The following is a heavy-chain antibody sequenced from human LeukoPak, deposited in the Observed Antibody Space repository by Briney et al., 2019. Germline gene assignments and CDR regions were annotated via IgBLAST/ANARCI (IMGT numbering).Heavy chain of an antibody. CDR1: GFTFSRYW. J-gene: IGHJ3*02. V-gene: IGHV3-7*01. CDR3: ARGDYYDSSGFYTDAFDI. Sequence: PGGSLRLSCAASGFTFSRYWMSWVRQAPGKGLEWVGNIKQDGSEKFYVDSVKGRFTISRDNAKKSLYLQMSSLRADDTAGYFCARGDYYDSSGFYTDAFDIWGQGTMVTVSS. CDR2: IKQDGSEK. D-gene: IGHD3-22*01.